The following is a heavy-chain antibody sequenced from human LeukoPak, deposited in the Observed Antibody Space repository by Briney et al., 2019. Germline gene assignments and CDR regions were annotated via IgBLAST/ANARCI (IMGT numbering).Heavy chain of an antibody. J-gene: IGHJ4*02. D-gene: IGHD1-20*01. Sequence: GGSLRLSCAATGFTFSSYSMSWVRQAPGKGLEWVSAISGSGGSTYYADSVKGRFTISRDNSKNTLYLQMNSLRAEDTAVYYCAKVVYKWNYFDYWGQGTLVTVSS. CDR3: AKVVYKWNYFDY. V-gene: IGHV3-23*01. CDR2: ISGSGGST. CDR1: GFTFSSYS.